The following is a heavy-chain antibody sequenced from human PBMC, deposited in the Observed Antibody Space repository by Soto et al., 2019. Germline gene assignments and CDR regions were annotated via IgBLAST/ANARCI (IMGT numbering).Heavy chain of an antibody. CDR2: IGGGTGAT. V-gene: IGHV3-23*01. CDR3: AKNAMSTATRRGQYFDS. J-gene: IGHJ4*02. Sequence: GGSLRLSCAASGFTFSTYAMSWVRQAPGEGLEWVSGIGGGTGATYNADSVKGRFTISRDNSKNTLYLQMNNLRVEDTAVYYCAKNAMSTATRRGQYFDSWGQGTLVTVSS. D-gene: IGHD4-17*01. CDR1: GFTFSTYA.